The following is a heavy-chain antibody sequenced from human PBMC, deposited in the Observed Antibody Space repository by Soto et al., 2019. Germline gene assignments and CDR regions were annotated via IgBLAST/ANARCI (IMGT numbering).Heavy chain of an antibody. J-gene: IGHJ4*02. CDR3: ARTSRRESSSIYY. CDR1: GYGFPNYW. Sequence: DSLKISCKASGYGFPNYWIAWVRQMPGKGLEWMGIIYPDDSDTRYGPSFQGRVTISVGKSIDTAYLQWSSLTASDTAMYYCARTSRRESSSIYYWGQGTRVTV. CDR2: IYPDDSDT. D-gene: IGHD6-13*01. V-gene: IGHV5-51*01.